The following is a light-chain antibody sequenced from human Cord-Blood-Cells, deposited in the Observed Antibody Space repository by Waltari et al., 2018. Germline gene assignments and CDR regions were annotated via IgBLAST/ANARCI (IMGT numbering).Light chain of an antibody. CDR2: SAS. V-gene: IGKV1-39*01. CDR1: QSISSY. Sequence: DIQMTQPPSSPSASVGDRVTITCRASQSISSYLNWSQQKPGKAPNLLIYSASSLQSGVPSRFSGSGAGTDFTLTISSLQPEEFATYYCQQSYSTPWKFGQGTKVEIK. CDR3: QQSYSTPWK. J-gene: IGKJ1*01.